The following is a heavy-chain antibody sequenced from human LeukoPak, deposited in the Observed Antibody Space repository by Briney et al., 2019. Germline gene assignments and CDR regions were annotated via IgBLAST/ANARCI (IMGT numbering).Heavy chain of an antibody. J-gene: IGHJ4*02. CDR2: IKQDGSEI. Sequence: GGSLRLSCAASGFSFSHYWMTWVRQAPGKGLEWVANIKQDGSEINFVDSVKGRFTVSRDNAKNSVYLEMNSLRVEDTAVYYCARRTWRKTYLEYWGQGILVTVSS. CDR3: ARRTWRKTYLEY. V-gene: IGHV3-7*01. CDR1: GFSFSHYW.